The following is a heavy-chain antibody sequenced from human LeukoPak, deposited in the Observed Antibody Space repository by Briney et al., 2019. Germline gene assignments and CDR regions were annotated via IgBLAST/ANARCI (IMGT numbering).Heavy chain of an antibody. CDR3: AKDHPRLSEYGNDAFDI. J-gene: IGHJ3*02. D-gene: IGHD4/OR15-4a*01. CDR1: GFTFSSYG. V-gene: IGHV3-30*18. Sequence: PGGSLRLSCAASGFTFSSYGMHWVRQAPGKGLEWVAVISYDGSNKYYADSVKGRFTISRDSSKNTLYLQMNSLRAEDTAVYYCAKDHPRLSEYGNDAFDIWGQGTMVTVSS. CDR2: ISYDGSNK.